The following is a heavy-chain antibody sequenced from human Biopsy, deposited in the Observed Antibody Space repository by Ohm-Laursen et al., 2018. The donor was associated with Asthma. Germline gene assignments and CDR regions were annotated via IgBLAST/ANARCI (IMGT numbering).Heavy chain of an antibody. V-gene: IGHV1-69*01. CDR2: IMIVFGTT. Sequence: SSVKVSCKAPGGTFSNFAISWVRQAPGQGLEWLGGIMIVFGTTNYAQKFQGRVTITADESTSTAYMEVTSLRSGDTAIYYCARCQVGYSSGWSLLLKKIYYSGMDVWGQGTAVTVSS. CDR1: GGTFSNFA. J-gene: IGHJ6*02. D-gene: IGHD6-19*01. CDR3: ARCQVGYSSGWSLLLKKIYYSGMDV.